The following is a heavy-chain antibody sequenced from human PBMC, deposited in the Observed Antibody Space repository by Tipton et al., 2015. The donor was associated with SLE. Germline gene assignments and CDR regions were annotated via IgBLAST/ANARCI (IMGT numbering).Heavy chain of an antibody. J-gene: IGHJ4*02. V-gene: IGHV4-61*09. CDR3: ARGPHFPVRKFIVHHFDY. D-gene: IGHD3-16*02. Sequence: TLSLTCSVSGDSMSSSSYHWSWIRQPAGKGLEWIGHIYSTGSTNYNPSLAGRVTMSVDTSKSQFYLTLSAVTAADTGVYFCARGPHFPVRKFIVHHFDYWGQGILVTVSS. CDR1: GDSMSSSSYH. CDR2: IYSTGST.